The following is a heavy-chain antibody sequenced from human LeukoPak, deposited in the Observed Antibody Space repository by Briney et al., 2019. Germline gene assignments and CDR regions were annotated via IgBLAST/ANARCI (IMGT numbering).Heavy chain of an antibody. J-gene: IGHJ4*02. D-gene: IGHD3-22*01. CDR2: ISAYNGNT. Sequence: ASVKVSCKASGYTFTSYGISWVRQAPGQGLEWMGWISAYNGNTNYAQELQGRVTMTTDTSTSTAYMELRSLRSDDTAVYYCARWLKETYYYDSTAGYWGQGTLVTVSS. CDR3: ARWLKETYYYDSTAGY. V-gene: IGHV1-18*01. CDR1: GYTFTSYG.